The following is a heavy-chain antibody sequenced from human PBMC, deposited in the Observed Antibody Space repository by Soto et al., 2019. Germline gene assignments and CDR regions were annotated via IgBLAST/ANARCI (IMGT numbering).Heavy chain of an antibody. J-gene: IGHJ4*02. CDR3: ARAPFLTGYLDY. CDR2: ISSSGGSI. D-gene: IGHD3-9*01. CDR1: GFTFSSYE. V-gene: IGHV3-48*03. Sequence: SGGSLRLSCAASGFTFSSYEMNWVRQAPGKGLEWVSYISSSGGSIYYADSVKGRFTISRDNAKKSLYLEINSLRAEDTAVYYCARAPFLTGYLDYWGQGTLVTVSS.